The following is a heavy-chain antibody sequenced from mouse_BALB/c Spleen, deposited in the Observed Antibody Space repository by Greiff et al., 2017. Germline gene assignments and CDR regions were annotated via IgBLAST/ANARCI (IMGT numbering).Heavy chain of an antibody. Sequence: QVQLQQPGAELVKPGASVKLSCKASGYTFTSYWMHWVKQRPGQGLEWIGEIDPSDSYTNYNQKFKGKATLTVDKSSSTAYMHLSSLTSEDSAVYYCARHYGNYYAMDYWGQGTSVTVSS. D-gene: IGHD2-1*01. CDR2: IDPSDSYT. CDR3: ARHYGNYYAMDY. V-gene: IGHV1-69*02. J-gene: IGHJ4*01. CDR1: GYTFTSYW.